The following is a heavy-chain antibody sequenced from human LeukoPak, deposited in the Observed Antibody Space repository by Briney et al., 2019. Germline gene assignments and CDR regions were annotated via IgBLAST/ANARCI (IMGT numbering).Heavy chain of an antibody. CDR3: ARERRAMVRGVIIEYGMDV. CDR2: ISYDGSNK. Sequence: GGSLRLSCAASGFTFSSYAMHWVRQAPGKGLEWVAVISYDGSNKYYADSVKGRFTISRDNSKNTLYLQINSLRAEDTAVYYCARERRAMVRGVIIEYGMDVWGQGTTVTVSS. V-gene: IGHV3-30-3*01. D-gene: IGHD3-10*01. J-gene: IGHJ6*02. CDR1: GFTFSSYA.